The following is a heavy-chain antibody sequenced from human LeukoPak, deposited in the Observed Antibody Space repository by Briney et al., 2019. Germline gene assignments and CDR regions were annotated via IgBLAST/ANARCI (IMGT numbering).Heavy chain of an antibody. CDR3: ARVLDGSGWYFDY. Sequence: GGSLRLSCAASGFTVTTNYMTWVRQAPGKGLEWVSVIDSGGRTFYADSVKGRFTISRDNSKNTLYLQMSSLRGEDTAVYYCARVLDGSGWYFDYGAREPWSPSPQ. CDR2: IDSGGRT. D-gene: IGHD6-13*01. CDR1: GFTVTTNY. J-gene: IGHJ4*02. V-gene: IGHV3-53*01.